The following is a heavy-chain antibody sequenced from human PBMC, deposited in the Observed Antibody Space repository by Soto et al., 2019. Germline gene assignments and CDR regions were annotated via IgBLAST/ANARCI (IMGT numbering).Heavy chain of an antibody. CDR1: GGSISSGDCY. V-gene: IGHV4-30-4*01. D-gene: IGHD2-15*01. CDR2: IYYSGST. Sequence: QVQLQESGPGLVKPSQTLSLTCTVSGGSISSGDCYWSWIRQPPGKGLEWIGYIYYSGSTYYNPSLKSRVTISVDTSKNQFSLKLSSVTAADTAVYYCASGYCSGGSCYDYYYYYGMDVWGQGTTVTVSS. J-gene: IGHJ6*02. CDR3: ASGYCSGGSCYDYYYYYGMDV.